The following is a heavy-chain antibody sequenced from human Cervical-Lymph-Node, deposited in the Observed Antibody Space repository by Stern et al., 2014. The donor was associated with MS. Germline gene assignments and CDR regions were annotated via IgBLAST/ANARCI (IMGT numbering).Heavy chain of an antibody. J-gene: IGHJ6*02. CDR2: ISWDSGSI. D-gene: IGHD6-13*01. Sequence: QLVESGGGLVQPGRSLRLSCAASGFTFDGYAMHWVRQAPGKGLEWVSGISWDSGSIGYADSDKGRFTISRDNAKNSLYLQMNSLRAEDTALYYCAKDNGSAAAPYYYYGMDVWGQGTTVTVSS. CDR1: GFTFDGYA. V-gene: IGHV3-9*01. CDR3: AKDNGSAAAPYYYYGMDV.